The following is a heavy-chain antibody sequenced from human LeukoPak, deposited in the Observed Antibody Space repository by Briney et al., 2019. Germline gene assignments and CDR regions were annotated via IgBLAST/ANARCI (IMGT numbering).Heavy chain of an antibody. CDR3: ARGVRDTYYDFWSGLNAFDI. Sequence: SVKVSCKASGYTFTSYYMQWVRQAPGPGLEWMGGIIPIFGTVNYAQKFQGRVTITADESTSTAYMELSSLRSEDTAVYYCARGVRDTYYDFWSGLNAFDIWGQGTMVTVSS. CDR2: IIPIFGTV. D-gene: IGHD3-3*01. J-gene: IGHJ3*02. V-gene: IGHV1-69*13. CDR1: GYTFTSYY.